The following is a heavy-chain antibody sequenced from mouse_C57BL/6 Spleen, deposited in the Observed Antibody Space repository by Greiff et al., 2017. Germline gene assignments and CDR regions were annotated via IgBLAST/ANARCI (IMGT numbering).Heavy chain of an antibody. D-gene: IGHD1-1*01. J-gene: IGHJ2*01. CDR2: IDPEDGDT. CDR3: TAGCIATVVATPFFDY. V-gene: IGHV14-1*01. Sequence: EVKLQESGAELVRPGASVKLSCTASGFNIKDYYMHWVKQRPEQGLEWIGRIDPEDGDTEYAPKFQGKATMTADTSSNTAYLQLSSLTSEDTAVYYCTAGCIATVVATPFFDYWGQGTTLTVSS. CDR1: GFNIKDYY.